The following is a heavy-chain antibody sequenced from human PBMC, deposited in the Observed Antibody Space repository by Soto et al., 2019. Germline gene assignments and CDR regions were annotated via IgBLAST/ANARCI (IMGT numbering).Heavy chain of an antibody. V-gene: IGHV1-69*04. CDR1: GGTFSSYS. CDR2: IIPILGIA. D-gene: IGHD3-9*01. CDR3: ARATPVGVADWLSPPPPWFDP. J-gene: IGHJ5*02. Sequence: SVKVSCKASGGTFSSYSICWVRQAPGQGLEWMGRIIPILGIANYAQKFQGRVTITADKSTSTAYMELSSLRSEDPAVYYCARATPVGVADWLSPPPPWFDPWGQGTLVTVSS.